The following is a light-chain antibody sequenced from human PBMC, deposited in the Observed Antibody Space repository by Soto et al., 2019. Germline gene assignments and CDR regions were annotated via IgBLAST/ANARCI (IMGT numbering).Light chain of an antibody. CDR1: QSVRSN. V-gene: IGKV3D-15*01. J-gene: IGKJ5*01. Sequence: EIVMTQSPATLSVSPGERATLSCRASQSVRSNFAWYQQKPGQAPRLLIYGASTRATGIPARFSGSGSGTEFTLTISSLQSEDFAVYYCQQYNNWPAITFGQRTRMAIK. CDR3: QQYNNWPAIT. CDR2: GAS.